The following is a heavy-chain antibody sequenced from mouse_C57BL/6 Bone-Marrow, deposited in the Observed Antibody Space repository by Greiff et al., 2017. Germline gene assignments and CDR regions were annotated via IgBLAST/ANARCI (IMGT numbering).Heavy chain of an antibody. CDR3: AREGVYYGSSYSW. CDR1: GYSITSGYY. CDR2: ISYDGSN. J-gene: IGHJ3*01. Sequence: EVKLMESGPGLVKPSQSLSLTCSVTGYSITSGYYWNWIRQFPGNKLEWMGYISYDGSNNYNPSLKNRISITRDTSKNQFFLKLNSVTTEDTATYYCAREGVYYGSSYSWGGQGTLVTVSA. V-gene: IGHV3-6*01. D-gene: IGHD1-1*01.